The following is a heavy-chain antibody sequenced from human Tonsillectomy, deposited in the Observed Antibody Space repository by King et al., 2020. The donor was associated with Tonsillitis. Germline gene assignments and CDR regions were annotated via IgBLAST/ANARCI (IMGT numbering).Heavy chain of an antibody. Sequence: VQLVESGGGLVQPGGSLRLSCAASGFTFSSYSMSWVRQAPGKGLEWVSSISGSGDSTYYADSVKGRFIISRDNSKNTLYLQMNSLRAEDTAVYYCAKDHSLGWFGVRLGYGGQGTLVTVSS. J-gene: IGHJ4*02. V-gene: IGHV3-23*04. D-gene: IGHD3-10*01. CDR3: AKDHSLGWFGVRLGY. CDR2: ISGSGDST. CDR1: GFTFSSYS.